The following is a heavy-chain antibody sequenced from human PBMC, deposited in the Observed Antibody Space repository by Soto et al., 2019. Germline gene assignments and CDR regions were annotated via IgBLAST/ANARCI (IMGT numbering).Heavy chain of an antibody. CDR3: ARYHSNYYFDP. D-gene: IGHD1-7*01. V-gene: IGHV4-61*01. Sequence: TVSGGSVRDGSYYWAWLRQPPGKGLEWIGHIYHSGSTIYNPSLKSRVTISIDTSKSQFSLNLNSMTAADTAVYYSARYHSNYYFDPWGQGTLVTVSS. CDR1: GGSVRDGSYY. CDR2: IYHSGST. J-gene: IGHJ5*02.